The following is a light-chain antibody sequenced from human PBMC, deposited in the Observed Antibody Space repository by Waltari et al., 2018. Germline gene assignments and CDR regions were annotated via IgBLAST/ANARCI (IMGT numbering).Light chain of an antibody. CDR2: NNI. CDR1: NSNIGSNT. J-gene: IGLJ3*02. CDR3: VAWDDSLNGWL. V-gene: IGLV1-44*01. Sequence: QSVLTQPPSASGTPGQWVTISCSGSNSNIGSNTVNWYQQLPGTAPKLLIYNNIQRPSGVPDRFSGSQSGTSASLAISGLQSEDEADYYCVAWDDSLNGWLFGGGTKLTVL.